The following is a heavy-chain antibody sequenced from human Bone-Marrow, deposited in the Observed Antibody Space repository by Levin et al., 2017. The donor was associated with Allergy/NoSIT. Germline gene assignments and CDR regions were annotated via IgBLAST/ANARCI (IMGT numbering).Heavy chain of an antibody. Sequence: PGESLKISCAASGFTFGSYDMHWVRQAPGKGLEWVAFISYDGSDKYSADSVKGRFTVSRGNSKNTLYLQMNSLRAEDTAVYYCARVFLSYAFDVWGQGTMVTVSS. J-gene: IGHJ3*01. CDR2: ISYDGSDK. D-gene: IGHD3-16*01. V-gene: IGHV3-33*05. CDR3: ARVFLSYAFDV. CDR1: GFTFGSYD.